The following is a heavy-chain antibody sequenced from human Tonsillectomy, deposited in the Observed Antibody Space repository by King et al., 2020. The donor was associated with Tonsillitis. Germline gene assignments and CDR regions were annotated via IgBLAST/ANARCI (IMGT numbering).Heavy chain of an antibody. V-gene: IGHV3-30*18. Sequence: QWQLVQSGGGVVQPGRSLRLSCAASGFTFSTYGLHWVRQAPGKGLEWVAVISYDGSNKYYADSVKGRFTISRDNSKNTVYLQMNSLRAEDTAVYYCAKGEREDYYYGMDVWGQGTTVTVSS. J-gene: IGHJ6*02. CDR2: ISYDGSNK. D-gene: IGHD1-26*01. CDR3: AKGEREDYYYGMDV. CDR1: GFTFSTYG.